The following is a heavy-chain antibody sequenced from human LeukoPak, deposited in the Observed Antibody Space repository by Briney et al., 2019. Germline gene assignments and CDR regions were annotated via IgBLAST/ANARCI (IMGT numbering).Heavy chain of an antibody. V-gene: IGHV3-23*01. CDR2: ISGSGIST. CDR3: AKDQHGYDKPIDY. D-gene: IGHD5-12*01. CDR1: GFTFNIYA. Sequence: PGGSLRLSCAASGFTFNIYAMNWVRQASGKGLEWVSTISGSGISTYYADSVKGRFTVSRDNSKNTLYLQMNSLRAEDTAVYFCAKDQHGYDKPIDYRGQGTLVTVSS. J-gene: IGHJ4*02.